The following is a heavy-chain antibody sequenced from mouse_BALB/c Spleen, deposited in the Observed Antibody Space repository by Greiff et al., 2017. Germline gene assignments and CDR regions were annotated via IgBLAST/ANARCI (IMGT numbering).Heavy chain of an antibody. CDR3: TRTTTVVDWYFDG. CDR1: GFTFSNYW. V-gene: IGHV6-6*02. CDR2: IRLKSNNYAT. D-gene: IGHD1-1*01. Sequence: EVQGVESGGGLVQPGGSMKLSCVASGFTFSNYWLNWVRQSPEKGLEWVAEIRLKSNNYATHYAESVKGRFTISRDDSKSSVYLQMNNLRAEDTGIYYCTRTTTVVDWYFDGGGAGNTVTVSS. J-gene: IGHJ1*01.